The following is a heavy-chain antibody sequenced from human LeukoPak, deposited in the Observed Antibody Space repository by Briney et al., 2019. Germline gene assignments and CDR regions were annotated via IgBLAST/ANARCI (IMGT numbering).Heavy chain of an antibody. D-gene: IGHD5-18*01. Sequence: SETLSLTCPVSGGSISSYYWSWIRQPPGKGLEWIGYIYYSGSTNYNPSLKSRVTISVDPSQNQFSLKLTSVTAADTAVYYCAGNLGSYGIDYWGQGTLVTVSS. CDR2: IYYSGST. J-gene: IGHJ4*02. CDR3: AGNLGSYGIDY. V-gene: IGHV4-59*08. CDR1: GGSISSYY.